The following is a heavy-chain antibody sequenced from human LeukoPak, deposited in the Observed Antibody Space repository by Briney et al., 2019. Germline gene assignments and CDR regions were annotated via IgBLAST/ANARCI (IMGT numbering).Heavy chain of an antibody. J-gene: IGHJ4*02. Sequence: GGSLRLSCAASGFTFSSYAMSWVRQAPGKGLEWVSAIGGSGGSTYYADSVKGRFTISRDNSKNTLYLQMNSLRAEDTAVYYCAKDLVSGSEGYYFDYWGQGTLVTVSS. CDR2: IGGSGGST. V-gene: IGHV3-23*01. D-gene: IGHD3-10*01. CDR3: AKDLVSGSEGYYFDY. CDR1: GFTFSSYA.